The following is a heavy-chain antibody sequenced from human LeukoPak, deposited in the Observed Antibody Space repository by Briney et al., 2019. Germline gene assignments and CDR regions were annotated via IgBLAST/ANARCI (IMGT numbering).Heavy chain of an antibody. Sequence: SETLSLTCTVSGYSISSSSYYWGWIRQPPGKGLEWIGSIYYSGSTYYNPSLKSRVTISVDTSKNQFSLKLSSVTAADTAVYYCARLTVGYSGYDWGDWGQGTPVTVSS. V-gene: IGHV4-39*01. CDR2: IYYSGST. J-gene: IGHJ4*02. CDR3: ARLTVGYSGYDWGD. CDR1: GYSISSSSYY. D-gene: IGHD5-12*01.